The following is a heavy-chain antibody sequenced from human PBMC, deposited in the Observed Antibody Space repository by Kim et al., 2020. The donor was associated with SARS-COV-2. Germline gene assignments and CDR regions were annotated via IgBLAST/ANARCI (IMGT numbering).Heavy chain of an antibody. Sequence: SETLSLTCTVSGGSISSYYWSWIRQPPGKGLEWIGYIYYSGSTNYNPSLKSRVTISVDTSKNQFSLKLSSVTAAHTAVYYCARVPYYDSSGYYPLYFDYWGQGTLVTVSS. V-gene: IGHV4-59*01. CDR3: ARVPYYDSSGYYPLYFDY. CDR2: IYYSGST. CDR1: GGSISSYY. J-gene: IGHJ4*02. D-gene: IGHD3-22*01.